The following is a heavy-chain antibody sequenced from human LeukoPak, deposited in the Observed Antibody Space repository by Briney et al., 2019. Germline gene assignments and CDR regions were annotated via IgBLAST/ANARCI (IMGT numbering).Heavy chain of an antibody. Sequence: SETLSLTCTVSGGSISSYYWSWIRQPPGKGLEWIGYIYYSGSTNYNPSLKGRVTISVDTSKNQFSLKLSSVTAADTAVYYCARLSGYDSSGYYPNWFDPWGQGTLVTVSS. CDR3: ARLSGYDSSGYYPNWFDP. J-gene: IGHJ5*02. V-gene: IGHV4-59*08. CDR1: GGSISSYY. D-gene: IGHD3-22*01. CDR2: IYYSGST.